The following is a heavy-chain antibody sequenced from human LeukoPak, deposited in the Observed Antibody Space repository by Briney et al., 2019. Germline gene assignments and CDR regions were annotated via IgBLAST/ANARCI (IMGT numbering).Heavy chain of an antibody. D-gene: IGHD5-12*01. J-gene: IGHJ4*02. CDR1: GFTFSSYG. Sequence: PGGSLRLSCAASGFTFSSYGMHWVRQAPGKGLEWVAGISWNSGSIGYADSVKGRFTISRDNAKNSLYLQMNSLRAEDTALYYCAKDGRSGYDSPGFDYWGQGTLVTVSS. CDR2: ISWNSGSI. CDR3: AKDGRSGYDSPGFDY. V-gene: IGHV3-9*01.